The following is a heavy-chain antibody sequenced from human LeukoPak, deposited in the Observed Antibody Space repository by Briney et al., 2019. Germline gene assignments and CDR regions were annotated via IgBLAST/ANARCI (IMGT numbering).Heavy chain of an antibody. CDR3: ARPYYYDSSGYYDY. D-gene: IGHD3-22*01. Sequence: ASVKVSCKASGYTFTGYYMHWVRQAPGQGLEWMGWINPNSGGTNYAQKFQGRVTMTRDTSISTAYMELSRLRSDDTAVYYCARPYYYDSSGYYDYWGQGTLVTVSS. V-gene: IGHV1-2*02. J-gene: IGHJ4*02. CDR2: INPNSGGT. CDR1: GYTFTGYY.